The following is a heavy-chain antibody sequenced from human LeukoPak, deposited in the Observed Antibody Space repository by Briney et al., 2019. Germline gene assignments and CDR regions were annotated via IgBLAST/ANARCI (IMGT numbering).Heavy chain of an antibody. CDR3: AKDGSGYNSGWYLYYFDY. CDR2: ISGSGGGT. Sequence: GGSLRLSCAGSGFTFSSYAMSWVRQAPGKGLEWVSAISGSGGGTYYADSVKRRFTISRDNSKNTLYLQMNSLRAEDTAVYYCAKDGSGYNSGWYLYYFDYWGQGTLVTVSS. D-gene: IGHD6-19*01. V-gene: IGHV3-23*01. CDR1: GFTFSSYA. J-gene: IGHJ4*02.